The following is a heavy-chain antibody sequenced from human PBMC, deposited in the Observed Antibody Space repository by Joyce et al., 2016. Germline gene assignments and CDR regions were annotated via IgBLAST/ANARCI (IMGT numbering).Heavy chain of an antibody. Sequence: QVQVLQSGAEVKEPGTSVKVSCKASGYTFTNYIIHWVRQSPGQRLEWMGWINAGNGETVYSQHFQGRFPNTRDTSASTAYMELSSLTSEDTAVYFCARDLFPAIRRQRGLGDYFDCWGQGTLVTVSS. CDR1: GYTFTNYI. D-gene: IGHD6-25*01. CDR2: INAGNGET. V-gene: IGHV1-3*01. J-gene: IGHJ4*02. CDR3: ARDLFPAIRRQRGLGDYFDC.